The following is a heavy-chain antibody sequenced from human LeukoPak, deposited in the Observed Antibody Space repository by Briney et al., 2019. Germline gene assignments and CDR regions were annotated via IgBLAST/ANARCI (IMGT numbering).Heavy chain of an antibody. CDR1: GGSISSGDYY. V-gene: IGHV4-30-4*08. J-gene: IGHJ6*03. D-gene: IGHD3-16*01. CDR2: IYYSGST. CDR3: ARDRRLGLSSPNYYYYMDV. Sequence: SQTLSLTCTVSGGSISSGDYYWSWIRQPPGKGLEWIGYIYYSGSTYYNPSLKSRVTISVDTSKNQFSLKLGSVTAADTAVYYCARDRRLGLSSPNYYYYMDVWGKGTTVTVSS.